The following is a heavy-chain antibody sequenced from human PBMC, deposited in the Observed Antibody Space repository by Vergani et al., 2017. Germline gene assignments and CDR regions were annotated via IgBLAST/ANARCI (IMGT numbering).Heavy chain of an antibody. Sequence: QVQLVESGGGVVQPGGSLRLSCAASGFTFSSYGMHWVRQAPGKGLEWVAFIRYDGSNKYYADSVKGRFTISRDNSNNTLYLQMNSLRAEDTAVYYCAKDLHDYGSGSYFSAHFDYWGQGTLVTVSS. D-gene: IGHD3-10*01. V-gene: IGHV3-30*02. CDR1: GFTFSSYG. J-gene: IGHJ4*02. CDR3: AKDLHDYGSGSYFSAHFDY. CDR2: IRYDGSNK.